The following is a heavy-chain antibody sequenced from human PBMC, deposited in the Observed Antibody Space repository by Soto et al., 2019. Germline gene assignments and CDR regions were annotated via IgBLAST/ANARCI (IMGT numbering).Heavy chain of an antibody. V-gene: IGHV5-51*01. CDR2: IYPGDSET. D-gene: IGHD3-10*01. J-gene: IGHJ6*02. CDR1: GYSFTSYW. CDR3: ARPGITMVRGVIKGLYSGMDV. Sequence: PGESLKISCKGSGYSFTSYWIGWVRQMPGKGLEWMGIIYPGDSETRYSPSFQGQVTISVDKSISTVHLQRSSLKASDTAMYYCARPGITMVRGVIKGLYSGMDVWGQGTTVTVSS.